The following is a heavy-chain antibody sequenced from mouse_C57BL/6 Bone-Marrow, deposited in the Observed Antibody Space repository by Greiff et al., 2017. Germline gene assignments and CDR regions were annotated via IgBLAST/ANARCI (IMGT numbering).Heavy chain of an antibody. CDR3: ARSAY. CDR1: GFTFSDYG. Sequence: EVQLVESGGGLVKPGGSLKLSCEASGFTFSDYGMHWVRQAPEKGLEWVAYISSGSSNIYYAGTVKGRFTISRDNAKNTRFLQLTSLRAEDTAMYYCARSAYWGQGTLVTVSA. CDR2: ISSGSSNI. V-gene: IGHV5-17*01. J-gene: IGHJ3*01.